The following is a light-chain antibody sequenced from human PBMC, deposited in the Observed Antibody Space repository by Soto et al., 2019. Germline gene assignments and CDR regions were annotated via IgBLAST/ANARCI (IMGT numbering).Light chain of an antibody. V-gene: IGKV1-39*01. J-gene: IGKJ5*01. Sequence: DVQMTQSPSSLSASVGDRVTIACRASQPIGNYLKWYQQKPGEAPKVLIFAASSLRSGAPSRFSGRGYGTDFTLTINNLHPEDSATYYCQQTHAVPLTFGQGTRL. CDR1: QPIGNY. CDR3: QQTHAVPLT. CDR2: AAS.